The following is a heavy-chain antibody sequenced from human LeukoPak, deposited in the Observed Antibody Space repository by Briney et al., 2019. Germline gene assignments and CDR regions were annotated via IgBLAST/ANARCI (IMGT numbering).Heavy chain of an antibody. D-gene: IGHD2-2*02. V-gene: IGHV1-2*02. CDR1: GYTFTGYY. CDR3: ARERRIVVVPAAIGSGYYYYGMDV. CDR2: INPNSGGT. J-gene: IGHJ6*02. Sequence: ASVKVSCKASGYTFTGYYMHWVRQAPGQGLEWMGWINPNSGGTNYAQKFQGRVTMTRDTSISTAYKELSRLRSDDTAVYYCARERRIVVVPAAIGSGYYYYGMDVWGQGTTVTVSS.